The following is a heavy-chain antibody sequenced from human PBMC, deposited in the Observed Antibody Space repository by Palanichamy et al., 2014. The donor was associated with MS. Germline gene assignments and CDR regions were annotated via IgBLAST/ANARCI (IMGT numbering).Heavy chain of an antibody. CDR2: IYSGDST. J-gene: IGHJ4*02. D-gene: IGHD3-22*01. CDR3: ARRVSSGYY. Sequence: EVQLVESWRRLDPAWGVPSRLSCATSGFTVSSNYMSWVRQAPGKGLEWVSIIYSGDSTYYADSVKGRFTISRDNSKNTLYLQMNSLTAEDTAVYYCARRVSSGYYWGQGTLVTVSS. V-gene: IGHV3-53*01. CDR1: GFTVSSNY.